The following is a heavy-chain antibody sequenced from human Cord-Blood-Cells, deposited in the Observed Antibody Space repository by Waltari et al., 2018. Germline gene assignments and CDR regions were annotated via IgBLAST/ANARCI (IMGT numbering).Heavy chain of an antibody. CDR3: ARGSDIVVVPAAINYYYYGMDV. CDR1: GGSFSGYY. Sequence: QVQLQQWGAGLLKPSETLSLTCAVYGGSFSGYYWSWIRQPPGKGLEWIGEINHSGSTNDNPSLKSRVTISVDTSKNQFSLKLSSVTAADTAVYYCARGSDIVVVPAAINYYYYGMDVWGQGTTVTVSS. J-gene: IGHJ6*02. V-gene: IGHV4-34*01. CDR2: INHSGST. D-gene: IGHD2-2*01.